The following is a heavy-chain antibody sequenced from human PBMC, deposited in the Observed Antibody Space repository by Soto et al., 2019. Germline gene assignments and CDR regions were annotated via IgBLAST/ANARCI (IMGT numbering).Heavy chain of an antibody. CDR3: ARDFKRYSRPPAPLEY. D-gene: IGHD2-2*02. Sequence: QVQLRESGPGLVKPSQTLSLTCTVSGDSISSGDYYWSWIRQPPGKGLEWIGCIYYSGNTYYNPSLKRRFSISVDTSQHRFSRQLISVTGADTAVYYWARDFKRYSRPPAPLEYWGLGPLVTVSS. CDR2: IYYSGNT. CDR1: GDSISSGDYY. V-gene: IGHV4-30-4*01. J-gene: IGHJ4*02.